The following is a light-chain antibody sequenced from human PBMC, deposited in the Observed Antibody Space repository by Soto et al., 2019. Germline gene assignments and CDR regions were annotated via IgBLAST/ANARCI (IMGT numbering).Light chain of an antibody. CDR2: GAS. CDR1: QSVSSNY. V-gene: IGKV3-20*01. CDR3: QHYGSSPPEFT. Sequence: EIVLTQSPGTLSLSPGERATLSCRASQSVSSNYLAWYQQRPGQAPRLLIFGASFRAAGIPDRFSGSGSGNDFILTISRLEPEDFAVYYCQHYGSSPPEFTFGPGTKVDSK. J-gene: IGKJ3*01.